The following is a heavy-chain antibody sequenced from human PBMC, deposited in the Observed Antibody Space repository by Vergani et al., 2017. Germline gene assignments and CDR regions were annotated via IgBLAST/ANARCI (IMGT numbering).Heavy chain of an antibody. D-gene: IGHD4-17*01. J-gene: IGHJ6*02. CDR1: GFISSSYW. Sequence: EGQLVESGGDWVQRGGSLRLSCAASGFISSSYWMSWVRQAPGKGLEWVANVNQDGSEKYYVDSVRGRFTISRDNAKNSIYLQMNSLRAEDTAVYFCARGGDYVHYYYGMDVWGQGTTVTVSS. V-gene: IGHV3-7*04. CDR3: ARGGDYVHYYYGMDV. CDR2: VNQDGSEK.